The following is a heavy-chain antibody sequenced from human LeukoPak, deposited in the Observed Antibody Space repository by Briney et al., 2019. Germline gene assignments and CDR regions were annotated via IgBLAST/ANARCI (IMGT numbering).Heavy chain of an antibody. CDR1: GGSISSSSYY. D-gene: IGHD6-13*01. Sequence: SETLSLTCTVSGGSISSSSYYWGWIRQPPGEGLEWIGSIYYSGTTYYNPSLKSRVTISVDTSKNQFSLILSSVTAADTAVYYCARLGSAAGGSRSFDYWGQGTLVTVSS. V-gene: IGHV4-39*01. J-gene: IGHJ4*02. CDR3: ARLGSAAGGSRSFDY. CDR2: IYYSGTT.